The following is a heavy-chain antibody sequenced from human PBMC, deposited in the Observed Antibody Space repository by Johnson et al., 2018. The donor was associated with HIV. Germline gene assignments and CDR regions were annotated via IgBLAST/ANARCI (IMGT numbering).Heavy chain of an antibody. CDR3: AKNPTRYSDGYDAFDI. CDR2: IRYDGSNK. D-gene: IGHD5-18*01. Sequence: QVQLVESGGGVVQPGGSLRLSCAASGFTFNSYGMHWVRQAPGKGLEWVAFIRYDGSNKYYADSVKGRFTISRDNSKNTLYLQMNSRRAEDTAVYSCAKNPTRYSDGYDAFDIWGQGTMVTVSS. V-gene: IGHV3-30*02. CDR1: GFTFNSYG. J-gene: IGHJ3*02.